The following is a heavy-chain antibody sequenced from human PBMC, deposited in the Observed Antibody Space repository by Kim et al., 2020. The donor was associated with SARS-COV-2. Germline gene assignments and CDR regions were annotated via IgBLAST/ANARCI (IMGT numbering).Heavy chain of an antibody. CDR1: GFTFSSYG. V-gene: IGHV3-33*05. D-gene: IGHD5-12*01. J-gene: IGHJ4*01. CDR2: ISYDGSNK. CDR3: ARDLPVATTLSNYFDY. Sequence: GGSLRLSCAASGFTFSSYGMHWVRQAPGKGLEWVAVISYDGSNKYYADSVKGRFTIFRDNSKNTLYLQMNSLRAEDTAVYYCARDLPVATTLSNYFDYWG.